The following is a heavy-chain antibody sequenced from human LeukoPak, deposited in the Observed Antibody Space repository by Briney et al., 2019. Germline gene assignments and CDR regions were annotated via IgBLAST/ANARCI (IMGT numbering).Heavy chain of an antibody. CDR2: ISGSGGST. D-gene: IGHD3-3*01. Sequence: GGSLRLSCAASGFTFSSYGMSWVRQAPGKGLEWVSVISGSGGSTYYAASVKGRFTISRDNSKNTLYLQMNSLRAEDTAVYFCAEVGGVVIPGSYWGQGTLVTISS. V-gene: IGHV3-23*01. J-gene: IGHJ4*02. CDR1: GFTFSSYG. CDR3: AEVGGVVIPGSY.